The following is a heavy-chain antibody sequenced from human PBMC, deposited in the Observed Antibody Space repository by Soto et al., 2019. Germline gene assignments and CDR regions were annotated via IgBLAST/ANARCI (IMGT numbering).Heavy chain of an antibody. CDR1: GFTLSSYW. CDR2: INSDGSST. D-gene: IGHD3-16*01. V-gene: IGHV3-74*01. CDR3: ARVDYVWGSYHLDYYYYGMDV. Sequence: GGSLRLSCAASGFTLSSYWMHWVRQAPGKGLVWVSRINSDGSSTSYAYSVKGRFTISRDNAKNTLYLQMNSLRAEDTAVYYCARVDYVWGSYHLDYYYYGMDVWGQGTTVTVSS. J-gene: IGHJ6*02.